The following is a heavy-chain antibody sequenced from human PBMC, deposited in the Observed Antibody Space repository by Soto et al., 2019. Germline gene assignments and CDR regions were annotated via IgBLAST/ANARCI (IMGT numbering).Heavy chain of an antibody. CDR2: IIPIFGTA. J-gene: IGHJ5*02. D-gene: IGHD6-13*01. Sequence: GASVKVSCKASGGTFSSYAISWVRQAPGQGLEWMGGIIPIFGTANYAQKFQGRVTITADESTSTAYMELSSLRSEDTAVYYCARKEIAAQRGWFDPWGQGTLVTVSS. V-gene: IGHV1-69*13. CDR3: ARKEIAAQRGWFDP. CDR1: GGTFSSYA.